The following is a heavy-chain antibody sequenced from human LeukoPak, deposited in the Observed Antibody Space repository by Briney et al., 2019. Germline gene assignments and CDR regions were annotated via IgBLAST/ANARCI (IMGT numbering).Heavy chain of an antibody. CDR1: GGSFSGYY. Sequence: SETLSLTCAVYGGSFSGYYWSWIRQPPGKGLEWIGEINHSGSTNYNPSLKSRVTISVDTSKNQFSLKLSSVTAADTAVYYCARGGGDGYDLPNYFDYWGQGTLVTVSS. CDR3: ARGGGDGYDLPNYFDY. D-gene: IGHD5-12*01. V-gene: IGHV4-34*01. CDR2: INHSGST. J-gene: IGHJ4*02.